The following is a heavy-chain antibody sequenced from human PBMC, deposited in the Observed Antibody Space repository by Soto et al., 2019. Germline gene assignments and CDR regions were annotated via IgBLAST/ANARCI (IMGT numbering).Heavy chain of an antibody. D-gene: IGHD3-16*01. J-gene: IGHJ4*02. CDR3: AKAPALFGGTVDY. V-gene: IGHV3-30*18. CDR2: ISYDGSNK. CDR1: GFTFSSYG. Sequence: QVQLVESGGGVVQPGRSLRLSCAASGFTFSSYGMHWVRQAPGKGLEWVAVISYDGSNKYYADSVKGRFTISRDNSKNTLYLQMNSLRAEDTAVYYCAKAPALFGGTVDYWGQRTLVTVSS.